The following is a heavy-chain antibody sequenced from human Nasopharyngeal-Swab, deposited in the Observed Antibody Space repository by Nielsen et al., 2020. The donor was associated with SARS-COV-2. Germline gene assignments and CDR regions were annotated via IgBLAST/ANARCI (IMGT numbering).Heavy chain of an antibody. Sequence: GGSLRLSCAASGFSFSIYWMHWVRQAPGKGLEWVAVISYDGSNKYYADSVKGRFTISRDNSKNTLYLQMNSLRAEDTAVYYCAIDPSGFGEFDYYYGMDVWGQGTTVTVSS. D-gene: IGHD3-10*01. V-gene: IGHV3-30*03. CDR2: ISYDGSNK. CDR3: AIDPSGFGEFDYYYGMDV. CDR1: GFSFSIYW. J-gene: IGHJ6*02.